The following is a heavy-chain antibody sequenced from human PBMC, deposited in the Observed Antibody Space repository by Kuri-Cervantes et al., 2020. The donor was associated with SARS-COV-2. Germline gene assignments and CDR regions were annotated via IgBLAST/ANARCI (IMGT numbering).Heavy chain of an antibody. CDR2: IHNSGST. CDR1: GGSISSGDYY. D-gene: IGHD3-9*01. J-gene: IGHJ6*03. Sequence: SETLSLTCSVSGGSISSGDYYWSWIRQPPGKGLEWIGDIHNSGSTNYNPSLKSRVIISADTSKNQFSLRLNSVTAADTAVYFCARSQVLKYLDWSSKFSFHYYMDVWGKGTTVTVSS. V-gene: IGHV4-61*08. CDR3: ARSQVLKYLDWSSKFSFHYYMDV.